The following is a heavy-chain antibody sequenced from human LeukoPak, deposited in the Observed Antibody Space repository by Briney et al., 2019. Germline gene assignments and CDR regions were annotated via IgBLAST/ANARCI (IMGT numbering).Heavy chain of an antibody. CDR3: ARASYGGTYYYYYYMDV. V-gene: IGHV4-59*01. CDR1: GGSISSYY. J-gene: IGHJ6*03. Sequence: KSSETLSLTCTVSGGSISSYYWSWIRQPPGKGLEWIGYIYYSGSTNYNPSLKSRVTISVDTSKNQFSLKLSSVTAADTAVYYCARASYGGTYYYYYYMDVWGKGTTVTVSS. D-gene: IGHD3-16*01. CDR2: IYYSGST.